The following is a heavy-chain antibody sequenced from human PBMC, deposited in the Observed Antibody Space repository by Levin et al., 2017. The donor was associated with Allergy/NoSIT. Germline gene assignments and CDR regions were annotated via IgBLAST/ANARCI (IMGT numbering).Heavy chain of an antibody. D-gene: IGHD1-1*01. CDR2: IYYSGST. J-gene: IGHJ4*02. CDR1: GGSISSYY. V-gene: IGHV4-59*08. CDR3: ARRTTGTTGIDY. Sequence: PSETLSLTCTVSGGSISSYYWSWIRQPPGKGLEWIGYIYYSGSTNYNPSLKSRVTISVDTSKNQFSLQLSSVTAADTAVYYCARRTTGTTGIDYWGQGTLVTVSS.